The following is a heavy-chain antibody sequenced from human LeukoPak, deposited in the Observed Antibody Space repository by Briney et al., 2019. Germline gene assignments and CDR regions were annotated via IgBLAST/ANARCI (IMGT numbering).Heavy chain of an antibody. CDR2: TFYRSKWYN. V-gene: IGHV6-1*01. CDR3: ARGVQPLHESDAFDI. Sequence: SQTLSLTCAISGDSVSSNSAAWHWIRQSPSRGLEWLGRTFYRSKWYNDYAVSVKSRITINPDTSKNQFSLQLNSVTPEDTAVYYCARGVQPLHESDAFDIWGQGTMVTVSS. J-gene: IGHJ3*02. CDR1: GDSVSSNSAA. D-gene: IGHD2-2*01.